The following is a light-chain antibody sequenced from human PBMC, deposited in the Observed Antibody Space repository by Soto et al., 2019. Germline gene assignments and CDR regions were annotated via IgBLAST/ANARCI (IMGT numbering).Light chain of an antibody. V-gene: IGKV1-5*03. J-gene: IGKJ4*01. CDR1: QTISTW. Sequence: LSVSKKDRVTISCRASQTISTWLAWYQQKPGKAPNLRIYKASSLESGVPSRFSGSGSGTEFTLTISFLQADDCATDCCGEYNILPLTFGGGSKV. CDR3: GEYNILPLT. CDR2: KAS.